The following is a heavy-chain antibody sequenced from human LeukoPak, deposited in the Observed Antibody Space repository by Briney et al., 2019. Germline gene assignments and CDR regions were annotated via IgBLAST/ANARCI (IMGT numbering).Heavy chain of an antibody. CDR3: AKDWDYGDYGDGYFDL. Sequence: GGSLRLSCAGSGFTFSSYGMHWVRQAPGKGLEWVAVISYDGSNKYYADSVKGRFTISRDNSKNTLYLQMNSLRAEDTAVYYCAKDWDYGDYGDGYFDLWGRGTLVTVSS. CDR2: ISYDGSNK. CDR1: GFTFSSYG. J-gene: IGHJ2*01. D-gene: IGHD4-17*01. V-gene: IGHV3-30*18.